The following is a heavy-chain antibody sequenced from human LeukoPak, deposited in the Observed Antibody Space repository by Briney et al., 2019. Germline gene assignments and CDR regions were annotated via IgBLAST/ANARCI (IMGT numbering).Heavy chain of an antibody. CDR1: GYTFTSYD. CDR3: ARGLLEGDYMDV. J-gene: IGHJ6*03. Sequence: GASVKVSCKASGYTFTSYDINWVRQATGQGLEWMGWMNPNNGNTGYAQKFQGRVTITRNTSISTAYMELSSLRSEDTAVYYCARGLLEGDYMDVWGKGTTVTVSS. CDR2: MNPNNGNT. V-gene: IGHV1-8*03. D-gene: IGHD1-26*01.